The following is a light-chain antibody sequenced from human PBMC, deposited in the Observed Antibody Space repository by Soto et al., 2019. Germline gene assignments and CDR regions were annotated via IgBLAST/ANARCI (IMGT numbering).Light chain of an antibody. Sequence: EIGLPQSPATLSLSPGERATLSCRDSQSVSSYLAWYQQKPGQAPRLLIYDASNRATGIPARFSGSGSGTDCTLTISSLEPEYFAVYYWQQRSSWPSITFGQGTRLDIK. CDR1: QSVSSY. CDR3: QQRSSWPSIT. J-gene: IGKJ5*01. CDR2: DAS. V-gene: IGKV3-11*01.